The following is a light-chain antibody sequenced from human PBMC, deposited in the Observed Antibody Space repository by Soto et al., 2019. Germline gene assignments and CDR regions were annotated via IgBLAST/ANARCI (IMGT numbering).Light chain of an antibody. CDR2: DVT. CDR1: SSDVGGYNY. J-gene: IGLJ2*01. V-gene: IGLV2-11*01. Sequence: QSVLTQPRSVSGSPGQSVTVSCTGTSSDVGGYNYVSWYQQHPGKAPKRIIYDVTKRPSGVPDRFSGSKSGNTASLTVSGLQAEDEADYYCSSYTTTSTVVFGGGTKVTVL. CDR3: SSYTTTSTVV.